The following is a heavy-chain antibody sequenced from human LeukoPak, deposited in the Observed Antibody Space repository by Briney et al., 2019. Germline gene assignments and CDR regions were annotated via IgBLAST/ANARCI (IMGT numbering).Heavy chain of an antibody. CDR2: INWNGGST. J-gene: IGHJ4*02. V-gene: IGHV3-20*04. CDR3: ARVGSSSWYYFDY. Sequence: GGSLRLSCAASGFTFDAYGMSWVRRAPGKGLERVSGINWNGGSTGYADAVKGRFTISRGNAKSSLYLQMNSLRAEDTALYYCARVGSSSWYYFDYWGQGTLVTVSS. CDR1: GFTFDAYG. D-gene: IGHD6-13*01.